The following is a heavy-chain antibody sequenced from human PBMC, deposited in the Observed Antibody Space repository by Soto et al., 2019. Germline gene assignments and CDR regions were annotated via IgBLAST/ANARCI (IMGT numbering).Heavy chain of an antibody. Sequence: PGGSLRLSCAASGFTVSRSYMNWVRQAPGRGLEWVSVMYSGGNTYYSDSVKGRFTISRDTSKNTLYLQMNSLRTEDTAVYYCAREWFGEFNWFDPWGQGTLVTVSS. J-gene: IGHJ5*02. V-gene: IGHV3-66*01. CDR1: GFTVSRSY. D-gene: IGHD3-10*01. CDR2: MYSGGNT. CDR3: AREWFGEFNWFDP.